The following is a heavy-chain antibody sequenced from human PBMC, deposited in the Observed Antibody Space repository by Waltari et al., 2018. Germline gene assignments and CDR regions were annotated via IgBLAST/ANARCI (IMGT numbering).Heavy chain of an antibody. CDR2: IWYDGSNK. CDR1: GFTFSSYG. J-gene: IGHJ3*02. D-gene: IGHD7-27*01. Sequence: QVQLVESGGGVVQPGRSLRLSCAASGFTFSSYGMHWVRQAPGKGLEWVAVIWYDGSNKYYADSVKGRFTISRDNSKNTLYLQMNSLRAEDTAVYYCAKPGTGLDAFDIWGQGTMVTVSS. CDR3: AKPGTGLDAFDI. V-gene: IGHV3-33*06.